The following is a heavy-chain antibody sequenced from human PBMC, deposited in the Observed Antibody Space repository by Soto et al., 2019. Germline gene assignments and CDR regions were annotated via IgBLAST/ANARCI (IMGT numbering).Heavy chain of an antibody. CDR3: ARLAVDGNLDY. V-gene: IGHV4-31*11. CDR1: GDSISSGGYY. CDR2: IYYSGRA. D-gene: IGHD5-12*01. Sequence: SETLSLTCAVSGDSISSGGYYWSWVRQHPGKGLEWIGYIYYSGRAFYNPSLQSRVTISVDTSKNNFSLKVTSVTAADTAVYYCARLAVDGNLDYWGQGALVPVS. J-gene: IGHJ4*02.